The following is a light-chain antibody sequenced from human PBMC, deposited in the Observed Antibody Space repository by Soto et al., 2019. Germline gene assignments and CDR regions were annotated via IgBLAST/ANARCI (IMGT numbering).Light chain of an antibody. CDR1: QSISNS. CDR3: QQRYSTPRS. J-gene: IGKJ2*01. V-gene: IGKV1-39*01. CDR2: AAS. Sequence: DIQMTQSPSSLSASIGDRVTITCRASQSISNSLTWYQQKPGKAPNLLIYAASNLQSGVPSRFSGRGSGTDFTLTISSLEPEDVATYYCQQRYSTPRSFGQGTKLEIK.